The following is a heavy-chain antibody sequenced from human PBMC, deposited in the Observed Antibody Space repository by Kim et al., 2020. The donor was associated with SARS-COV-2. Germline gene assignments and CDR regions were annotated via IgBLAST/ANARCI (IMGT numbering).Heavy chain of an antibody. V-gene: IGHV5-51*01. Sequence: GESLKISCKGSGYSFTSYWIGWVRQMPGKGLEWMGIIYPGDSDTRYSPSFQGQVTISADKSISTAYLQWSSLKASDTAMYYCARLDSRGADYDILTGSFLQPTSEFVYWGQGTLVTVSS. J-gene: IGHJ4*02. CDR1: GYSFTSYW. D-gene: IGHD3-9*01. CDR3: ARLDSRGADYDILTGSFLQPTSEFVY. CDR2: IYPGDSDT.